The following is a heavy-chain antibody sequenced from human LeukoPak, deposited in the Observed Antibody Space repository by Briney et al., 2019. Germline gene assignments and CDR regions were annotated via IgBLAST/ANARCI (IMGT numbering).Heavy chain of an antibody. V-gene: IGHV3-66*01. Sequence: GGSLRLSCAASGFNVNSNYMTWVRQAPGKGLEWVSLLYSGGSTYYADSVKGRFTVSRDNSKNTLYLQMNSLRGEDTAVYYCARRFDYWGQGTLVTVSS. CDR1: GFNVNSNY. CDR2: LYSGGST. J-gene: IGHJ4*02. CDR3: ARRFDY.